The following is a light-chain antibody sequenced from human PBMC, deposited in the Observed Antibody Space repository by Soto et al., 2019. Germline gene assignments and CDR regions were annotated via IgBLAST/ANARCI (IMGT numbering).Light chain of an antibody. CDR2: DVS. CDR1: QSIGSW. Sequence: IQMTKSPSTLSASVGDRITITCRASQSIGSWLAWYRQRPGKAPKLLIYDVSGLESGVPSRFSGSGSGTEFTLTISSLQADDFAAYYCHQYNSYSWTFGQRTKVDI. V-gene: IGKV1-5*01. J-gene: IGKJ1*01. CDR3: HQYNSYSWT.